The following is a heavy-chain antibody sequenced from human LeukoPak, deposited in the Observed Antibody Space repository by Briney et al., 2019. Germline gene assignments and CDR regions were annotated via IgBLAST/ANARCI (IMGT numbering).Heavy chain of an antibody. D-gene: IGHD2-2*01. CDR2: ISFSGGSI. V-gene: IGHV3-23*01. J-gene: IGHJ4*02. Sequence: GGSLRLSCAASGFTFSTYDMTWVRQAPGKGLEWVSVISFSGGSIYYADSVRGRFTISRDNSKNTLYLQMNSLRPEDTAVYYCAKGGSSLNYWGQGTLVTVSS. CDR1: GFTFSTYD. CDR3: AKGGSSLNY.